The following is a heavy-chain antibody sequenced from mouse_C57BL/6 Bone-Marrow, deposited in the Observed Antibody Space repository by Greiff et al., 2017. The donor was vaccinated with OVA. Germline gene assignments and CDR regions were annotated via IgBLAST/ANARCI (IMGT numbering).Heavy chain of an antibody. V-gene: IGHV2-2*01. CDR1: GFSLTSYG. CDR3: ASIYSNYVGYFDV. CDR2: IWSGGST. D-gene: IGHD2-5*01. J-gene: IGHJ1*03. Sequence: VQLQQSGPGLVQPSQSLSITCTVSGFSLTSYGVHWVRQSPGKGLEWLGVIWSGGSTDYNAAFISRLSISKDNSKSQVFFKMNNLQADDTAIYYCASIYSNYVGYFDVWGTGTTVTVSS.